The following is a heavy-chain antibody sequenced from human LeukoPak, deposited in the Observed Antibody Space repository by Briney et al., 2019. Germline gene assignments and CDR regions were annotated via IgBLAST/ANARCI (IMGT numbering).Heavy chain of an antibody. V-gene: IGHV4-34*01. CDR2: INHSGST. CDR3: ARNIAVADADY. D-gene: IGHD6-19*01. J-gene: IGHJ4*02. Sequence: SETLSLTCAVYGGSFSGYYWSWVRQPPGKGLEWIGEINHSGSTNYNPSLKSRVTVSVDTSKNQFSLKLSSVTAADTAVYYCARNIAVADADYWGQGTLVTVSS. CDR1: GGSFSGYY.